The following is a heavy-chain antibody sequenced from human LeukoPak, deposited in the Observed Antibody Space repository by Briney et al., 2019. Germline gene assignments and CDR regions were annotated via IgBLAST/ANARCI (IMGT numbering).Heavy chain of an antibody. CDR2: IHSGGST. CDR3: ASRYCSGGSCYSIPTMFYSGIFFDY. D-gene: IGHD2-15*01. J-gene: IGHJ4*02. CDR1: GFTVSSNY. V-gene: IGHV3-53*01. Sequence: GGSLRLSCAASGFTVSSNYMSWVRQAPGKGLEWVSVIHSGGSTYYADSVKGRFTISRDNSKNTLYLQMNSLRAEDTAVYYCASRYCSGGSCYSIPTMFYSGIFFDYWGQGTLVTVSS.